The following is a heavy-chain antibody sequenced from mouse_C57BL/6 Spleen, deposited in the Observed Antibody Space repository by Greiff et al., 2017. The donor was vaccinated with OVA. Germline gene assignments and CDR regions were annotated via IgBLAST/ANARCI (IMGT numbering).Heavy chain of an antibody. CDR3: ARSVDYDYFFDY. CDR2: ISSGSSTI. D-gene: IGHD2-4*01. V-gene: IGHV5-17*01. Sequence: DVMLVESGGGLVKPGGSLKLSCAASGFTFSDYGMHWVRQAPEKGLEWVAYISSGSSTIYYADTVKGRFTISRDNAKNTLFLQMTSLRSEDTAMYYCARSVDYDYFFDYWGQGTTLTVSS. J-gene: IGHJ2*01. CDR1: GFTFSDYG.